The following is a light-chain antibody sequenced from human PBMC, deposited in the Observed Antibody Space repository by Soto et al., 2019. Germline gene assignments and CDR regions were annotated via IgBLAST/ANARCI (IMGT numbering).Light chain of an antibody. J-gene: IGLJ1*01. CDR3: FSYAGSTYV. V-gene: IGLV2-23*02. CDR1: SSDVGAYNY. Sequence: QSALTQPASVSGSLGQSITISCTGTSSDVGAYNYVSWYQQQPGKAPKLMISEVSNRPPGVSNRFSGSKSGNTASLTISGLQAEDEADYYCFSYAGSTYVFGTGTKVTVL. CDR2: EVS.